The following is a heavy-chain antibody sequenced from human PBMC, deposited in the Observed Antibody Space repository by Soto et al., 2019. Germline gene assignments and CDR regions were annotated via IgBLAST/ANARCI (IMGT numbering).Heavy chain of an antibody. D-gene: IGHD5-18*01. J-gene: IGHJ6*02. V-gene: IGHV3-74*01. Sequence: AGSLRLSCAASGFTFSTHWLYWVRQAPGKGLEWVSRLNNGGSSAIYADSVKGRFTISRDNAKNTLSLQMNSLRVEDTAVYYYAKSGSSYGYEGGMDVWGQGTTVTVSS. CDR2: LNNGGSSA. CDR1: GFTFSTHW. CDR3: AKSGSSYGYEGGMDV.